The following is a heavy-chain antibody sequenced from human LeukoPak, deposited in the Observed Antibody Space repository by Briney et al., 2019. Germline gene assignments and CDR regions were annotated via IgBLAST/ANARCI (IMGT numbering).Heavy chain of an antibody. Sequence: SQTLSLTCAISADFPSSNSAAWNWIRQSPSRGLEWLGRTYYRSKWYNDYAVSVKSRITINPDTSKNQFSLQLNSVTPEDTAVCCCARSLGYCSGGSCYPHDNFDNWGQGTLVTVSS. J-gene: IGHJ4*02. CDR1: ADFPSSNSAA. CDR3: ARSLGYCSGGSCYPHDNFDN. V-gene: IGHV6-1*01. D-gene: IGHD2-15*01. CDR2: TYYRSKWYN.